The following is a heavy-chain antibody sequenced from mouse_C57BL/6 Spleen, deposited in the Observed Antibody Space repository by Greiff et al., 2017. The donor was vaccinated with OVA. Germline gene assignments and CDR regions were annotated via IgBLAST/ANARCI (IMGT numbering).Heavy chain of an antibody. D-gene: IGHD2-5*01. Sequence: EVKVVESGGGLVKPGGSLKLSCAASGFTFSDYGMHWVRQAPEKGLEWVAYISSGSSTIYYADTVKGRFTISRDNAKNTLFLQMTSLRSEDTAMYYCARHSNYFYAMDYWGQGTSVTVSS. V-gene: IGHV5-17*01. J-gene: IGHJ4*01. CDR1: GFTFSDYG. CDR2: ISSGSSTI. CDR3: ARHSNYFYAMDY.